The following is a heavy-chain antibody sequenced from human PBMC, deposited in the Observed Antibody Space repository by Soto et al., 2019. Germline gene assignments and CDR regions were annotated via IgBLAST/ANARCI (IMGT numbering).Heavy chain of an antibody. J-gene: IGHJ4*02. D-gene: IGHD3-3*01. CDR2: VYYLGRT. CDR3: VRDFDYFDY. Sequence: QVQLQESGPRLVKPSETLSLTSTVSGVSVSSGSYYRSWIRQPPGKGLEWIGYVYYLGRTNYNPPLKSRVTISVDTSNNQFSLDLSSVTAADTAVYYCVRDFDYFDYWGQGTLVPVSS. V-gene: IGHV4-61*01. CDR1: GVSVSSGSYY.